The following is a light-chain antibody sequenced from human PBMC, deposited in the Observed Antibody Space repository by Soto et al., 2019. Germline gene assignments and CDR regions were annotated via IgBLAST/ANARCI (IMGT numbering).Light chain of an antibody. Sequence: EIVLTQSPATLSLSPGERATLSCRASQSVSSYLAWYQKKPGQAPRLLIYDASNRATGIPARFSGSGSGTDFTLTISSLEPGDVAVYYCQQRSNWPPAFGGGTKVEIK. CDR2: DAS. CDR3: QQRSNWPPA. CDR1: QSVSSY. V-gene: IGKV3-11*01. J-gene: IGKJ4*01.